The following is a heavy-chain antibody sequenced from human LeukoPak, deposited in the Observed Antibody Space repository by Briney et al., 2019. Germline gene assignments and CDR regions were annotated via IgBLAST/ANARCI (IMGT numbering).Heavy chain of an antibody. CDR2: ISGSGGST. V-gene: IGHV3-23*01. CDR3: AKDGMTTGYSRYYYYMDV. Sequence: GGSLRLSCAASGFTFSSYAMSWVRHAPGKGLELVSAISGSGGSTYYADPVKGRFTISRDNSKNTLYLQMNSLRAEDTAVYYCAKDGMTTGYSRYYYYMDVWGKGTTVTVSS. D-gene: IGHD3-9*01. CDR1: GFTFSSYA. J-gene: IGHJ6*03.